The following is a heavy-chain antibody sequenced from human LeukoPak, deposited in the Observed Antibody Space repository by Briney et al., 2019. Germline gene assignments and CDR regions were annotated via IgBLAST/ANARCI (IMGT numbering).Heavy chain of an antibody. CDR1: GYTFTGYY. CDR2: INPNSGGT. CDR3: ARRVLQNYYYYGMDV. J-gene: IGHJ6*02. V-gene: IGHV1-2*02. Sequence: ASVKVSCKASGYTFTGYYMHWVRQAPGQGLEWMGWINPNSGGTNYAQKFQGRVTMTRGTSISTAYMELSRLRSDDTAVYYCARRVLQNYYYYGMDVWGQGTTVTVSS. D-gene: IGHD4/OR15-4a*01.